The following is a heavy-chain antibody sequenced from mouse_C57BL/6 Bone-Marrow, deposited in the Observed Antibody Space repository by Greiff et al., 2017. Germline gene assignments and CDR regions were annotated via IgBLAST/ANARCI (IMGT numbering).Heavy chain of an antibody. CDR3: ARPTKTYYSNYPGWFAY. CDR2: FYPGSGSI. V-gene: IGHV1-62-2*01. Sequence: QVQLKESGTELVKPGASVKLSCKASGYTFTEYTIHWVKQRSGQGLEWIGWFYPGSGSIKYNEKFKDKATLTADKSSSTVYMELRRLTSEDSAVDFCARPTKTYYSNYPGWFAYWGQGTLVTVSA. D-gene: IGHD2-5*01. J-gene: IGHJ3*01. CDR1: GYTFTEYT.